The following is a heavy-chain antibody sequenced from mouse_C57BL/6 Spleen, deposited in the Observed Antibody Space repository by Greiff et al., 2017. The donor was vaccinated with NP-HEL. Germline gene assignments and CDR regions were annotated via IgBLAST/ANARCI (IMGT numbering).Heavy chain of an antibody. CDR2: IYPRSGNT. CDR1: GYTFTSYG. D-gene: IGHD3-2*02. CDR3: ARSLDSSGPYYFDY. J-gene: IGHJ2*01. Sequence: QVQLQQSGAELARPGASVKLSCKASGYTFTSYGISWVKQRTGQGLEWIGEIYPRSGNTYYNEKFKGKATLTADKSSSTAYMELRSLTSEDSAVYFCARSLDSSGPYYFDYWGQGTTLTVSS. V-gene: IGHV1-81*01.